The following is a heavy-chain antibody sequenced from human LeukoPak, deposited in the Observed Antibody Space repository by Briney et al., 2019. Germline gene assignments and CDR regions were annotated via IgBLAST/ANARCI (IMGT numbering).Heavy chain of an antibody. CDR2: ISSSSSTI. Sequence: GGSLRLSCAASGFTFSSYSMNWVRQAPGKGLEWVSYISSSSSTIYYADSVKGRFTISRDNAKNSLYLQMNSLRAEDTAVYYCAREYEPSYYYGSGSYDYWGQGTLVTVSS. D-gene: IGHD3-10*01. CDR3: AREYEPSYYYGSGSYDY. J-gene: IGHJ4*02. V-gene: IGHV3-48*01. CDR1: GFTFSSYS.